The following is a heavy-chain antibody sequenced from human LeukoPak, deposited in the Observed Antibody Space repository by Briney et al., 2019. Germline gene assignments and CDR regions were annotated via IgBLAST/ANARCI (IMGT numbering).Heavy chain of an antibody. V-gene: IGHV4-39*01. J-gene: IGHJ4*02. Sequence: PSETLSLTCSVSGGSISRSSYYWGWIRQPPGKGLQWIGSIYYSGTTYYSPSLKSRVTISVDTSKNQFSLKLSSVTAADTAVYYCARSVDSPDYWGQGTLVTVSS. CDR1: GGSISRSSYY. CDR2: IYYSGTT. CDR3: ARSVDSPDY. D-gene: IGHD5-12*01.